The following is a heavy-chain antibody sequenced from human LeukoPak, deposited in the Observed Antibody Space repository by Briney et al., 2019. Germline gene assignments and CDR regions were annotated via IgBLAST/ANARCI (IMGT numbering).Heavy chain of an antibody. J-gene: IGHJ4*02. CDR3: VSTSKYGDSGY. CDR2: ISGSGGDT. CDR1: GFTFNNYG. Sequence: GGSLRLSCAASGFTFNNYGMSWVRQAPGKGLEWASTISGSGGDTYYADSLKGRFTISRDNSKNTLYLQMNSLRAEDTAVYYCVSTSKYGDSGYWGQGTLVTVSS. D-gene: IGHD4-17*01. V-gene: IGHV3-23*01.